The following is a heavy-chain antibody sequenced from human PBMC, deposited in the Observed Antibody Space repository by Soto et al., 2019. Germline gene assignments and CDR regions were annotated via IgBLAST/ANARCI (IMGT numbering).Heavy chain of an antibody. J-gene: IGHJ6*02. D-gene: IGHD5-12*01. V-gene: IGHV4-39*01. CDR1: DGSISSSSYY. CDR3: ASLYSGYDLGPRSYGMDV. Sequence: LQLQESGPGLVKPSETLSLTCTVSDGSISSSSYYWGWIRQPPGKGLEWIGSIYYSGSTYYNPSLKSRVTISVDTSKNQFSLKLSSVTAADTAVYYCASLYSGYDLGPRSYGMDVWGQGTTVTVSS. CDR2: IYYSGST.